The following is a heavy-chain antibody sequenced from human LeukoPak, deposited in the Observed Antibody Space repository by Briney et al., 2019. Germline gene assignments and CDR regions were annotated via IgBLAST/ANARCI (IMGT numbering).Heavy chain of an antibody. CDR2: ISWNSGSI. J-gene: IGHJ5*02. CDR3: AKVGSIRYNWFDP. Sequence: GGSLRLSCAASGFTFDDYAMHWVRQAPGKGLEWVSGISWNSGSIGYADSVKGRFTISRDNAKNSLYLQMNSLRAEDTAVYYCAKVGSIRYNWFDPWGQGTLVTVSS. V-gene: IGHV3-9*01. CDR1: GFTFDDYA. D-gene: IGHD6-13*01.